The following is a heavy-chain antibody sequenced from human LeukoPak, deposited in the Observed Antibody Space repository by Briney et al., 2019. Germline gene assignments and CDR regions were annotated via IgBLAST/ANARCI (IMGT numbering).Heavy chain of an antibody. Sequence: GGSLRLSCAVSGFTFSSNWMSWVRQTPGKGLEWVANIKEDESEKYYVDSVKGRFTISRDNAKNSLYLQMNSLSAEDTAVYYCVGGSYHDYWGQGTLVTASS. CDR2: IKEDESEK. J-gene: IGHJ4*02. D-gene: IGHD1-26*01. V-gene: IGHV3-7*01. CDR3: VGGSYHDY. CDR1: GFTFSSNW.